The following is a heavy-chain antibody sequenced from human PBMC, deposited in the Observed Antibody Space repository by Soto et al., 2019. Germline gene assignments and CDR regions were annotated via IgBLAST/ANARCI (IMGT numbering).Heavy chain of an antibody. D-gene: IGHD5-12*01. CDR3: ARDRRHGYNYRYFDY. CDR2: ISYDGRNK. V-gene: IGHV3-30*04. CDR1: GFTFSSYA. J-gene: IGHJ4*02. Sequence: PGGAVRLSCSSSGFTFSSYAMQWVGQAAGKGLEWVAVISYDGRNKYYADSVKRRFTISSHNSKNTLYLQMNSLRAEDTAVYYCARDRRHGYNYRYFDYWGQGTLVTVSS.